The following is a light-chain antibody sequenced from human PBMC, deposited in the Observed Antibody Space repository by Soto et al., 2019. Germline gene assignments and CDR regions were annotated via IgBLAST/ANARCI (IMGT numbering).Light chain of an antibody. CDR2: AAS. CDR3: QQRNSYPRT. Sequence: IQMTQSPSTLSGTVGDRVTITCRASQGINIFLAWFQQKPGKAPNLLISAASTLQSGVPSRFSGSGSETEFTLTITSLQPEDSATYYCQQRNSYPRTLGQGTKVDIK. J-gene: IGKJ2*01. V-gene: IGKV1-9*01. CDR1: QGINIF.